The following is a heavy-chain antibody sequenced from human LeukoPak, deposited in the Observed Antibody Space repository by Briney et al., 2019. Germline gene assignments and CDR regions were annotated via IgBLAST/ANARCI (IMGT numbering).Heavy chain of an antibody. CDR1: GGSISSDVYY. CDR2: IYYSGTT. CDR3: ARAIYASGSWSWFDP. D-gene: IGHD3-10*01. V-gene: IGHV4-31*03. Sequence: SETLSLTCTVSGGSISSDVYYWSWIRQHPGKGLEWIGYIYYSGTTYYNPSLKSRVTISVDTSKNQFSLKLSSVTAADTAVYYCARAIYASGSWSWFDPWGQGTLVTVSS. J-gene: IGHJ5*02.